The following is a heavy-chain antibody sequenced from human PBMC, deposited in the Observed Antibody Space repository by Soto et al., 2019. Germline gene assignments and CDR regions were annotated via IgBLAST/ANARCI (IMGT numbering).Heavy chain of an antibody. J-gene: IGHJ3*02. CDR1: GFIVSDTY. CDR2: ISNRGDS. D-gene: IGHD2-15*01. V-gene: IGHV3-66*01. CDR3: ARGPRYCRGGSCSITGDAYDI. Sequence: EVQLVESGGGLVQPGGSLRLSCTASGFIVSDTYVNWLRQAPGKGLEWVSVISNRGDSHYADSVRGRFSLSRDLSDNALHLQMNNLRVEDTAVYYCARGPRYCRGGSCSITGDAYDIWGQGTMVTVSS.